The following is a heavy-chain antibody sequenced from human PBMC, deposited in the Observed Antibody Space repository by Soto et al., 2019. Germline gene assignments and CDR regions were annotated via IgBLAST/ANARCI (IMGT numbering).Heavy chain of an antibody. CDR3: ARGMGENFDY. D-gene: IGHD1-26*01. CDR2: IWYDGSNR. CDR1: GFTIKTYG. Sequence: QVQLVESGGSVVQPGRSLRLSCEVFGFTIKTYGMHWVRQAPGKGLEWVAIIWYDGSNRYYRDSVKGRFTISRDESKNTLFLEMNSIRPDDTAVYYCARGMGENFDYWGQGTLVTVSP. J-gene: IGHJ4*02. V-gene: IGHV3-33*01.